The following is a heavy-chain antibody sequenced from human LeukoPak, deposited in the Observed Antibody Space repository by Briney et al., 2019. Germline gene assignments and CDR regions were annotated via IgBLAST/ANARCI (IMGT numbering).Heavy chain of an antibody. D-gene: IGHD3-10*01. CDR3: ARTLRDYYGSGSDY. V-gene: IGHV3-48*01. CDR2: ISSSSSTI. CDR1: GFTFSSYS. J-gene: IGHJ4*02. Sequence: GGSLRLSCAASGFTFSSYSMNWVRQAPGKGLEWVSYISSSSSTIYYADSVKGRFTISRDNSKNTLYLQMNSLRAEDTAVYYCARTLRDYYGSGSDYWGQGTLVTVSS.